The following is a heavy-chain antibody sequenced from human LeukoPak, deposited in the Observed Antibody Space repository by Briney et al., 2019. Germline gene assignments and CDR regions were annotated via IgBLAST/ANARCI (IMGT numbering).Heavy chain of an antibody. D-gene: IGHD4-17*01. V-gene: IGHV3-33*01. CDR2: MWYDGSNK. J-gene: IGHJ4*02. Sequence: GGSLRLSCAASGFAFNSDGIHSVRQAPGKGLEGLAFMWYDGSNKYCADSVKGRFAISRDNSKNTLNLQMNSLRAEDTAVYYCSSARTTRGFDYWGQATLVSVPS. CDR3: SSARTTRGFDY. CDR1: GFAFNSDG.